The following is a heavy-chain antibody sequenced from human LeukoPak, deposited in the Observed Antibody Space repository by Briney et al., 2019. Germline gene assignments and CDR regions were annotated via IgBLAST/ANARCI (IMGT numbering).Heavy chain of an antibody. D-gene: IGHD3-3*01. V-gene: IGHV4-34*01. Sequence: SETLSLTCAVYGGSFSGYYWSWIRQPPGKGLEWIGEINHSGSTNYNPSLKSRVTISVDTSKNQFSLKLSSVTAADTAVYYCARGPPRLRCVEWSPERYWFDPWGQGTLVTVSS. CDR2: INHSGST. CDR1: GGSFSGYY. J-gene: IGHJ5*02. CDR3: ARGPPRLRCVEWSPERYWFDP.